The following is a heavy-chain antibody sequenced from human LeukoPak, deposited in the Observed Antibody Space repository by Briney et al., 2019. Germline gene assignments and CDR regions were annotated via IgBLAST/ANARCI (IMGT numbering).Heavy chain of an antibody. Sequence: TSSETLSLTCTVSCGSINFYYWHWMRQPPGRGLEWIGHTFYSGNAKYTPSLESRVTISVDRSKNQISLNLSSATAADTAVYYCVKGGPEASAGLSWFDPWGQGTLVTVSS. CDR1: CGSINFYY. CDR3: VKGGPEASAGLSWFDP. J-gene: IGHJ5*02. D-gene: IGHD1-14*01. V-gene: IGHV4-59*01. CDR2: TFYSGNA.